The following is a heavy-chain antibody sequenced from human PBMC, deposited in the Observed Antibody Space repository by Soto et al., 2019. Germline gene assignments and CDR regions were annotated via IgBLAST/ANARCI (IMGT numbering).Heavy chain of an antibody. V-gene: IGHV3-7*01. CDR1: GFTFSSYA. Sequence: EVQLLESGGGLVQPGGSLRLSCAASGFTFSSYAMSWVPQAPGKGLEGVANIKQDGSEKDYVDSVKGRFTISRDNAKNALDLQMNSLRAEDTAVYYCARRGGCDYWGQGTLVTVSS. CDR3: ARRGGCDY. J-gene: IGHJ4*02. D-gene: IGHD1-26*01. CDR2: IKQDGSEK.